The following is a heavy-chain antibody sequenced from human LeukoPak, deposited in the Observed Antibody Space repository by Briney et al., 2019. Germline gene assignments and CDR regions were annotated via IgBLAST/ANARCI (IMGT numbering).Heavy chain of an antibody. V-gene: IGHV4-59*12. CDR2: VYYSGST. CDR3: ARVSSVYIKDYYYYMDV. Sequence: GSLPLSCASSGVTSSGYDMNGRRQRPGKGREWGGSVYYSGSTHYNSSLHSRLNISVDTSKKQFSLRLTSVTAADTAMYYCARVSSVYIKDYYYYMDVWGKGTTV. D-gene: IGHD2-8*01. J-gene: IGHJ6*03. CDR1: GVTSSGYD.